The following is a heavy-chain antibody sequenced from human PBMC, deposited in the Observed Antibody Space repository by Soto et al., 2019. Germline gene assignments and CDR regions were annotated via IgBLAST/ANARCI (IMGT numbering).Heavy chain of an antibody. CDR3: ARVTTDYYYYGMDV. D-gene: IGHD4-17*01. Sequence: PSETLSLTCAVSGGSISSGGYSWSWIRQPPGKGLEWIGYIYHSGSTYYNPSLRSRVTISVDRSKNRFSLKLSSVTAADTAVYYCARVTTDYYYYGMDVWGQGTTVTVSS. CDR2: IYHSGST. CDR1: GGSISSGGYS. J-gene: IGHJ6*02. V-gene: IGHV4-30-2*01.